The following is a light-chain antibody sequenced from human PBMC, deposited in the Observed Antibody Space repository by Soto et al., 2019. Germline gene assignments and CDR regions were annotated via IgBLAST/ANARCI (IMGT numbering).Light chain of an antibody. V-gene: IGLV2-14*01. Sequence: QSVLTQPASVSGAPGQSITVSCTGTSSDVGGYNYVSWYQQLPGKAPKLVIYDVSNRPSGVSNRFSGSKSGNTAPLIISGLQAEDEADYYCSSYTSSFTRVFGTGTKVTV. J-gene: IGLJ1*01. CDR3: SSYTSSFTRV. CDR2: DVS. CDR1: SSDVGGYNY.